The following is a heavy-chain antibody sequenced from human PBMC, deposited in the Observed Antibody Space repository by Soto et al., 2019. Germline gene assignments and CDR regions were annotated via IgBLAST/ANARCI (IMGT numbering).Heavy chain of an antibody. CDR3: AKDLTPLYSSSEFDY. Sequence: GGSLRLSCAASGFTFSSYAMSWVRQAPGKGLEWVSAISGSGGSTYYADSVKGRFTISRDNSKNTLYLQMNSLRAEDTAVYYCAKDLTPLYSSSEFDYWGQGTLVTVSS. J-gene: IGHJ4*02. CDR1: GFTFSSYA. V-gene: IGHV3-23*01. CDR2: ISGSGGST. D-gene: IGHD6-6*01.